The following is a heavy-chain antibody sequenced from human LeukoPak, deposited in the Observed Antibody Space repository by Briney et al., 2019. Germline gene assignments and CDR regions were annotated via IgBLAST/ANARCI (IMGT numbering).Heavy chain of an antibody. CDR3: AELGITMIGGV. J-gene: IGHJ6*04. V-gene: IGHV3-11*04. CDR2: ISSSGSTI. CDR1: AFTFSDHY. Sequence: PGGSLRLSCAASAFTFSDHYMIWVRQAPGKGLEWVSYISSSGSTIYYADSVKGRFTISRDNAKNSLYLQMNSLRAEDTAVYYCAELGITMIGGVWGKGTTVTISS. D-gene: IGHD3-10*02.